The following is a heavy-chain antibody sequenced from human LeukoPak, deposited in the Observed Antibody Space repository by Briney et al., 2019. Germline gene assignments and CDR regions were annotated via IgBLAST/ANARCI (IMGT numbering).Heavy chain of an antibody. CDR2: ISGSGGST. CDR3: ATRIAADLWAFDI. V-gene: IGHV3-23*01. CDR1: GVTLRSGV. J-gene: IGHJ3*02. Sequence: GGSLRVSCAPPGVTLRSGVMTGVREAPGKGLGWVSAISGSGGSTYYADSVKGRCTMSRDNSKNTLFLQMNSLRAEDTAVYYCATRIAADLWAFDIWGQGTMVTVSS. D-gene: IGHD6-25*01.